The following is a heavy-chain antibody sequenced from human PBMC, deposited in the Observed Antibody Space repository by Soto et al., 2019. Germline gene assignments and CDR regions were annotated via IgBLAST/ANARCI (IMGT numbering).Heavy chain of an antibody. V-gene: IGHV3-21*04. CDR3: ARGASYYDFWSGITGYWFDP. Sequence: GGSLRLSCAASGFTFSSYSMNWVRQAPGKGLERVSSISSSSSYIFYADSVKGRFTISRDNAKNSLYLQMNSLRAEDTAVYYCARGASYYDFWSGITGYWFDPWGQGTLVTVSS. J-gene: IGHJ5*02. CDR2: ISSSSSYI. D-gene: IGHD3-3*01. CDR1: GFTFSSYS.